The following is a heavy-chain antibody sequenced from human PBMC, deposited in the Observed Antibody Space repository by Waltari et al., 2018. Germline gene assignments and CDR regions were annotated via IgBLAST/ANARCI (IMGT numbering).Heavy chain of an antibody. V-gene: IGHV4-34*01. Sequence: QVQLQQWGAGLLKPSETLSLTCAVYGGSFSGYYWSWIRQPPGKGLEWIGEINHSGSTNYNPSLKSRVTISVDTSKNQFSLKLSSVTAADTAVYYCARRGRAEVVVVPAARRRPFDYWGQGTLVTVSS. CDR3: ARRGRAEVVVVPAARRRPFDY. CDR1: GGSFSGYY. CDR2: INHSGST. D-gene: IGHD2-2*01. J-gene: IGHJ4*02.